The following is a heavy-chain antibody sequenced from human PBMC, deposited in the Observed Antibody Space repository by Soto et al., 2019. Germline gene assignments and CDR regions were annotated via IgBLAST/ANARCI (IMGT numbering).Heavy chain of an antibody. Sequence: EVQLLESGGDLVQTGGSLRLSCVASGFTFSTYAMSWVRQAPGKGLEWVSTVTGSGDATYYADSVKGWLIISRDNSKNILYLQMHSLRAEDTAVYYCAKGLWEWLSSPDYWGQGTLVTVSS. CDR3: AKGLWEWLSSPDY. CDR1: GFTFSTYA. D-gene: IGHD3-3*01. J-gene: IGHJ4*02. V-gene: IGHV3-23*01. CDR2: VTGSGDAT.